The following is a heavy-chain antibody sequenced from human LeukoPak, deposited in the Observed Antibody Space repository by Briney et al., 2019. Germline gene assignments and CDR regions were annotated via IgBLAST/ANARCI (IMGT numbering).Heavy chain of an antibody. CDR3: ASNYDSSGSYFDY. D-gene: IGHD3-22*01. CDR2: IIPIFGTA. CDR1: GGTFSSYA. J-gene: IGHJ4*01. Sequence: SVKVSCKASGGTFSSYAISWVRQAPGQGLEWMGGIIPIFGTANYAQKFQGRVTITADESTSTAYMELSSLRSEDTAVYYCASNYDSSGSYFDYWGHGTLVTVSS. V-gene: IGHV1-69*13.